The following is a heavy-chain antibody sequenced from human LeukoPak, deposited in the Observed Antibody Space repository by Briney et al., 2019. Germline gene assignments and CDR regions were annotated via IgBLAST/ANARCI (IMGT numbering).Heavy chain of an antibody. Sequence: GESLEISCEGSGYSLSNYWIGWVRQMPGKGLEWMGIIYPGDYETRYSPSFQGLVTISVDKSISTAYLQWSSLKASDTAMYYCAIPPGYCGNDCSFDHWGQGTLVTVSS. J-gene: IGHJ4*02. CDR3: AIPPGYCGNDCSFDH. CDR2: IYPGDYET. V-gene: IGHV5-51*01. D-gene: IGHD2-21*02. CDR1: GYSLSNYW.